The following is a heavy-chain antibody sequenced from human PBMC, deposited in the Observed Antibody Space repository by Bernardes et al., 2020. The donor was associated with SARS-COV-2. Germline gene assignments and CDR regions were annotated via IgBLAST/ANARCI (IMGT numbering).Heavy chain of an antibody. J-gene: IGHJ6*02. D-gene: IGHD6-13*01. CDR1: GGSISSYY. CDR2: IYYSGST. V-gene: IGHV4-59*01. Sequence: SETLSLTCTVSGGSISSYYWSWIRQPPGKGLEWIGYIYYSGSTNYNPSPKSRVTISVDTPKNQFSLKLSSVTAADTAVYYCARERIAAAGNYCYYYGMGVRGQGTTITVSS. CDR3: ARERIAAAGNYCYYYGMGV.